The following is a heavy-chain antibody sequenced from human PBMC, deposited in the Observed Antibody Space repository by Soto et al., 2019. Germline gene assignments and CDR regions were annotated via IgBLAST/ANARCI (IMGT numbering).Heavy chain of an antibody. D-gene: IGHD2-2*03. Sequence: ASVKVSCKASGYTFTSYCISWVRQAPGQGLEWMGWISAYNGNTNYAQKLQGRVTMTTDTSTSTAYMELRSLRSDDTAVYYCARVDKEFNYYYGMDVWGQGTTVTVSS. CDR2: ISAYNGNT. V-gene: IGHV1-18*04. J-gene: IGHJ6*02. CDR1: GYTFTSYC. CDR3: ARVDKEFNYYYGMDV.